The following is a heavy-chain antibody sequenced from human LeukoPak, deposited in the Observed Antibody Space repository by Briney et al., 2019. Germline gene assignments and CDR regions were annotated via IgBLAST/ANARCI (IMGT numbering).Heavy chain of an antibody. Sequence: PSETLSLTCAVYGGSFSGYYWSWIRQPPGKGREWIGEINHSGSTNYNPSLKSRVTISVDTSKNQFSLKLSSVTAADTAVYYCARDRNYHDSSGYSVDYFDYWGQGTLVTVSS. V-gene: IGHV4-34*01. D-gene: IGHD3-22*01. CDR2: INHSGST. CDR3: ARDRNYHDSSGYSVDYFDY. J-gene: IGHJ4*02. CDR1: GGSFSGYY.